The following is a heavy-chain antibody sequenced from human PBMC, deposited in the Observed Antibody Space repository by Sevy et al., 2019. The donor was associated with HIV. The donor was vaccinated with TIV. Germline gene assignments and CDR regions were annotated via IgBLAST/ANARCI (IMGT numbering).Heavy chain of an antibody. CDR2: ITSKTDGGTT. V-gene: IGHV3-15*01. D-gene: IGHD2-8*01. Sequence: GGSLRLSCAASGFSFSNAWMRWVRQAPGKGLEWVGRITSKTDGGTTDSAAPVRGRFTISRDDSKNTLYQEMNSLKTEDTAVYYCSAVNMVYAIMGYAFDIWGQGTMVTVSS. J-gene: IGHJ3*02. CDR1: GFSFSNAW. CDR3: SAVNMVYAIMGYAFDI.